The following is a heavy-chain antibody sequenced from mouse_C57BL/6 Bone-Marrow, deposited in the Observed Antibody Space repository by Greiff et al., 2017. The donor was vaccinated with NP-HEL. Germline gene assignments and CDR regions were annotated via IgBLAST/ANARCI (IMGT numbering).Heavy chain of an antibody. J-gene: IGHJ4*01. CDR3: ARSIYYGNYVYAMDY. V-gene: IGHV1-26*01. CDR2: INPNNGGT. CDR1: GYTFTDYY. Sequence: VQLQQSGPELVKPGASVKISCKASGYTFTDYYMNWVKQSHGKSLEWIGDINPNNGGTSYNQKFKGKATLTVDKSSSTAYMELRSLTSEDSAVYYCARSIYYGNYVYAMDYWGQGTSVTVSS. D-gene: IGHD2-1*01.